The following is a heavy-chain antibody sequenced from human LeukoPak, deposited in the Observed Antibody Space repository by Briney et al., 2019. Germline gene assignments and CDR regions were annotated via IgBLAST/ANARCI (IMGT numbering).Heavy chain of an antibody. D-gene: IGHD2-15*01. CDR3: ARSEGYCSGGSCYGGYYFDY. Sequence: GESLKISCKGSGYSFTSYWIGWVRQMPGKGLEWVGIIYPGDSDTRYSPSFQGQVTISADKSISTAYLQWSSLKASDTAMYYCARSEGYCSGGSCYGGYYFDYWGQGTPVTVSS. CDR2: IYPGDSDT. CDR1: GYSFTSYW. J-gene: IGHJ4*02. V-gene: IGHV5-51*01.